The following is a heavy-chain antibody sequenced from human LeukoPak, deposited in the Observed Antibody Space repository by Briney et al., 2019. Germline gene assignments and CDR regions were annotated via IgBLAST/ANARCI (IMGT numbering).Heavy chain of an antibody. V-gene: IGHV3-48*02. CDR2: ISSSSSTI. J-gene: IGHJ4*02. D-gene: IGHD3-10*01. CDR3: ARDLVSYYYGSWSSKDKFDY. Sequence: PGGSLRLSCAASGFTFSSYSMNWVRQAPGKELEWVSYISSSSSTIYYADSVKGRFTISRDNAKNSLYLQMNSLRDEDTAVYYCARDLVSYYYGSWSSKDKFDYWGQGTLVTVSS. CDR1: GFTFSSYS.